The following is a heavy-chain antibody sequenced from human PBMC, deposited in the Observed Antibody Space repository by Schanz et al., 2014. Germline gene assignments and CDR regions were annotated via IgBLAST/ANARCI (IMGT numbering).Heavy chain of an antibody. CDR1: GFTFSSYA. Sequence: EEQLVESGGGLVQPGGSLRLSCAASGFTFSSYAMSWVRQAPGKGLEWVSYVSRSTPDIYYADSVKGRFTMSRDNAKNSVFLQMNSLRAEDTAVYYCVRDELLWFGEVLSLDYWGQGALVTVSS. CDR3: VRDELLWFGEVLSLDY. V-gene: IGHV3-48*01. D-gene: IGHD3-10*01. J-gene: IGHJ4*02. CDR2: VSRSTPDI.